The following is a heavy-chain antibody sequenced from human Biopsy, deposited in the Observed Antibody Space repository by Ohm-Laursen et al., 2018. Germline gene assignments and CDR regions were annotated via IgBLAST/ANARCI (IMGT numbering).Heavy chain of an antibody. CDR3: ASVVLGPTNDAFGL. D-gene: IGHD3-22*01. Sequence: PSQTLSLTCNVSGGDINNYYWSWIRQPVGKGLEWIGRIYPGGSTNYNPSLKSRVTMSVDTPKKQLSLRLRSVTAADTAMYYCASVVLGPTNDAFGLWGQGTMVVVSS. J-gene: IGHJ3*01. CDR2: IYPGGST. CDR1: GGDINNYY. V-gene: IGHV4-4*07.